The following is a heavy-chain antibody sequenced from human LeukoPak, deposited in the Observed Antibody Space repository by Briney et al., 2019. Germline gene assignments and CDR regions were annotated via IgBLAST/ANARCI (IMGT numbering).Heavy chain of an antibody. CDR1: GGSISSYY. Sequence: SETLSLTCTVSGGSISSYYWHWIRQPPGKGLEWIGEINHSGSTNYNPSLKSRVTISVDTSKNQFSLQLSSVTAADTAVYYCARISGSYSSYWGQGTLVTVSS. CDR2: INHSGST. V-gene: IGHV4-34*01. J-gene: IGHJ4*02. CDR3: ARISGSYSSY. D-gene: IGHD1-26*01.